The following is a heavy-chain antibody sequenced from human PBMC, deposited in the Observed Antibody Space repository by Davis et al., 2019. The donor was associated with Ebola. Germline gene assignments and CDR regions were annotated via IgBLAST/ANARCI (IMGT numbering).Heavy chain of an antibody. J-gene: IGHJ4*02. CDR3: ARVWNDYGSGSYYDY. Sequence: GESLKISCAASGFTFSGFWMSWVRQAPGKGLEWVANIKQDGSEKYYVDSVKGRFTISRDNAKNSLYLQMNSLRAEDTAVYYCARVWNDYGSGSYYDYWGQGILVTVSS. CDR1: GFTFSGFW. D-gene: IGHD3-10*01. V-gene: IGHV3-7*01. CDR2: IKQDGSEK.